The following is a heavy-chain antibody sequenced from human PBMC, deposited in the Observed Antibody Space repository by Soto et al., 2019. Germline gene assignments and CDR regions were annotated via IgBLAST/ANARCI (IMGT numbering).Heavy chain of an antibody. CDR2: IIPIFGTA. D-gene: IGHD3-16*01. CDR3: ARHLGGNHYYYGMDV. V-gene: IGHV1-69*12. J-gene: IGHJ6*02. CDR1: GGTFSSYA. Sequence: QVQLVQSGAEVKKPGSWVKVACKASGGTFSSYAISWVRQAPGEGLEWMGGIIPIFGTADYAQKFQGRVTITADESTSTAYMDLSSLRSEDTAVYYCARHLGGNHYYYGMDVWGQGTTVTVSS.